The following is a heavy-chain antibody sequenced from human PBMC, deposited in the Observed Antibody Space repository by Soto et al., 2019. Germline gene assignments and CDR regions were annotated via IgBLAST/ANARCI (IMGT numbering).Heavy chain of an antibody. V-gene: IGHV1-69*13. CDR2: IIPIFGTA. Sequence: SVKVSCKASGGTFSSYAISWVRQAPGQGLEWMGGIIPIFGTANYAQKFQGRVTITADESTSTAYMELSSLRSEDTAVYYCARPTYSSGYSRSLRYYYYYGMDVWGQGTTVTVSS. J-gene: IGHJ6*02. CDR3: ARPTYSSGYSRSLRYYYYYGMDV. D-gene: IGHD3-22*01. CDR1: GGTFSSYA.